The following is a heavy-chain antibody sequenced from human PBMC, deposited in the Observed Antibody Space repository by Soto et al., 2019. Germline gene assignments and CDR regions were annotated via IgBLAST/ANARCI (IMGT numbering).Heavy chain of an antibody. D-gene: IGHD2-2*01. Sequence: EVQLLGSGGALVQPGGSLRLSCAASGFTFSNHAMNWVRQAPGKGLVWVSTISDSGSTYYADSVKGRFTISRYNSKNTLYLQMHSLRAEDTAVYYCARDPGGYYCTSTSCLYFFDHWGQGTLVIVSS. J-gene: IGHJ4*02. CDR2: ISDSGST. CDR3: ARDPGGYYCTSTSCLYFFDH. CDR1: GFTFSNHA. V-gene: IGHV3-23*01.